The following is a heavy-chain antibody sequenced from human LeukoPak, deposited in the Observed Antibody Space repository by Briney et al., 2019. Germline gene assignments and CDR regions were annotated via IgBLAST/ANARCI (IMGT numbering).Heavy chain of an antibody. Sequence: GGSLRLPCAASGLIYSVCAMHWVPQASGKALEWVGRIRNKVNSYATAYAASVEGRFTIYRDDSKNMAYLQMSSLRAEDTAVYYCARERYAFDIWGQGTMVTVSS. CDR2: IRNKVNSYAT. CDR1: GLIYSVCA. J-gene: IGHJ3*02. CDR3: ARERYAFDI. V-gene: IGHV3-73*01.